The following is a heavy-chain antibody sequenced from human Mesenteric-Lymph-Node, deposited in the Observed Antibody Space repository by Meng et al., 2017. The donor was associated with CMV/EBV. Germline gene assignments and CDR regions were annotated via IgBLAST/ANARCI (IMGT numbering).Heavy chain of an antibody. Sequence: GESLKISCAASGFTFSSYSMNWVRQAPGKGLEWVSYISSSSSTIYYADSVKGRFTISRDNAKNSLYLQMNSLRAEDTAVYYCARDLVVVPAATQGPSFDYWGQGTLVTVSS. J-gene: IGHJ4*02. V-gene: IGHV3-48*04. CDR2: ISSSSSTI. CDR1: GFTFSSYS. CDR3: ARDLVVVPAATQGPSFDY. D-gene: IGHD2-2*01.